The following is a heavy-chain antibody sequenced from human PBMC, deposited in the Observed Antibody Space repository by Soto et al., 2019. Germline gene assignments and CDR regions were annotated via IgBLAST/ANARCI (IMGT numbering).Heavy chain of an antibody. CDR2: IHYSGST. Sequence: SETLSLTCTVSGGSISPYYWSWIRQPPGKGLEWIGYIHYSGSTNYNPSLKSRVTISVDTSKNQFSLKVSSVTAADTAVYYCARLGRNSSGYWTMFDYWGQGTLVT. CDR3: ARLGRNSSGYWTMFDY. J-gene: IGHJ4*02. CDR1: GGSISPYY. V-gene: IGHV4-59*08. D-gene: IGHD3-22*01.